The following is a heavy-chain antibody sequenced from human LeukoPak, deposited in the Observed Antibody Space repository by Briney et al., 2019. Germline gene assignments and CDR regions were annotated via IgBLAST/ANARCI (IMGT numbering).Heavy chain of an antibody. CDR1: GYTFTSYD. CDR2: MNPNSGNT. D-gene: IGHD3-16*02. V-gene: IGHV1-8*01. Sequence: GASVKVSCKASGYTFTSYDINWVRQATGQGLEWMGWMNPNSGNTGYAQKFQGRVTMTRNTSISTAYMELSSLRSEDTAVYYCARVSHYDYVWGSYRPSGWDRENWFDPWGQGTLVTVSS. J-gene: IGHJ5*02. CDR3: ARVSHYDYVWGSYRPSGWDRENWFDP.